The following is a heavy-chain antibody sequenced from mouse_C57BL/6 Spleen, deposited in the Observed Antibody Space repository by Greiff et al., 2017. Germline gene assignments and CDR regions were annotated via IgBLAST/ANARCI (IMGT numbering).Heavy chain of an antibody. CDR3: ARHDGYYEFAY. Sequence: EVMLVESGGGLVKPGGSLKLSCAASGFTFSDYGMHWVRQAPEKGLEWVAYISSGSSTIYYADTVKGRFTISRDNAKNTLFLQMTSLRSEDTAMYYCARHDGYYEFAYWGQGTLVTVSA. CDR1: GFTFSDYG. D-gene: IGHD2-3*01. J-gene: IGHJ3*01. CDR2: ISSGSSTI. V-gene: IGHV5-17*01.